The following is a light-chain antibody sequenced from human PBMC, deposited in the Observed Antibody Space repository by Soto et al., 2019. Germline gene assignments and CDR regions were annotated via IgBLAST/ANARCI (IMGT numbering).Light chain of an antibody. CDR1: QRIGSNY. V-gene: IGKV3-20*01. Sequence: EIVLTQSPGTLSLSPGERATLSCRASQRIGSNYLAWYQQKPGQAPRLLIYCASTRAAGIPHRFSGSGSGTAFTLTITRLQPEDFALFYCQQYGRSLPWTFGQGTKVEI. CDR2: CAS. CDR3: QQYGRSLPWT. J-gene: IGKJ1*01.